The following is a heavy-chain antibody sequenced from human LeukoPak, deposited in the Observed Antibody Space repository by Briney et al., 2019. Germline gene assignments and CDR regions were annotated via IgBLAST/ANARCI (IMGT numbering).Heavy chain of an antibody. Sequence: KPSETLSLTCAVYGGSFSGYYWSWIRQPPGKGLEWIGEINHSGSTNYNPSLKSRVTISVDTSKNQFSLKLSSVTAADTAVYYCASSRLGYCSGGSCYRYWYFDLWGRGTPVTVSS. CDR2: INHSGST. D-gene: IGHD2-15*01. V-gene: IGHV4-34*01. CDR3: ASSRLGYCSGGSCYRYWYFDL. J-gene: IGHJ2*01. CDR1: GGSFSGYY.